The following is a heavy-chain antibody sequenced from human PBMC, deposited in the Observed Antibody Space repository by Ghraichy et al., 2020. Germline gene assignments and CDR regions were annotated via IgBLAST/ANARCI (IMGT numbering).Heavy chain of an antibody. CDR1: GGSISSYY. CDR3: ARATLGLYGSGSFYKRPPYYYGMDV. D-gene: IGHD3-10*01. V-gene: IGHV4-59*01. CDR2: IYYSGST. J-gene: IGHJ6*02. Sequence: SETLSLTCTVSGGSISSYYWSWIRQPPGKGLEWIGYIYYSGSTNYNPSLKSRVTISVDTSKNQFSLKLSSVTAADTAVYYCARATLGLYGSGSFYKRPPYYYGMDVWGQGTTVTVSS.